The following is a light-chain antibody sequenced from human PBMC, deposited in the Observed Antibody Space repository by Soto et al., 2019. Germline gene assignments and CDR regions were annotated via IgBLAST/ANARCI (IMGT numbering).Light chain of an antibody. J-gene: IGKJ2*01. CDR1: QNIGRW. CDR2: ATT. V-gene: IGKV1-12*01. CDR3: EQADTFPYS. Sequence: DTQITHSPSYVSASVGETVTITCRASQNIGRWLAWYQQKPMEAPKLLISATTQLQSGVSSRFRGSGSGTEFTLTINNVQREDFAIYYCEQADTFPYSFGQGTKVDIK.